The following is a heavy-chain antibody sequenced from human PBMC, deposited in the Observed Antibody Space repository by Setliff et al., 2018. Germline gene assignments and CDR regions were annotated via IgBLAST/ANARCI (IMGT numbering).Heavy chain of an antibody. CDR1: GYSFSTYW. J-gene: IGHJ1*01. CDR2: IYPDDSDT. CDR3: ARRAVTAEYFQH. D-gene: IGHD4-17*01. V-gene: IGHV5-51*01. Sequence: GEFLKISCKGSGYSFSTYWIGWVRQMPGKGLEWMGIIYPDDSDTRYSPSFQGQVTISADKSISTAYLQLSSLKASDTAIYYCARRAVTAEYFQHWGHGTLVTVSS.